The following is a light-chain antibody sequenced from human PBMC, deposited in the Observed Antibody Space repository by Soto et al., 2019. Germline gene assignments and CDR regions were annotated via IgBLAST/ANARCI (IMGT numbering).Light chain of an antibody. CDR2: DAS. J-gene: IGKJ3*01. V-gene: IGKV1-33*01. CDR3: QQHDNVPFT. CDR1: QDISIY. Sequence: DIPMTQSPSSLSASVGDRVTITCQASQDISIYLNWFQQKPGKAPKLLIYDASNLEKGVPSRFSGSASGTDFSLTIISLQPEDIATYYCQQHDNVPFTFGPGTKVDIK.